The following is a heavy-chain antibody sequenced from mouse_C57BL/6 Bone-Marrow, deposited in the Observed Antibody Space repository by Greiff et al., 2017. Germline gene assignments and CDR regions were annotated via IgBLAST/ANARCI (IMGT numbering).Heavy chain of an antibody. D-gene: IGHD2-12*01. CDR1: GYTFTSYW. CDR2: IDPSDSYT. J-gene: IGHJ4*01. Sequence: QVQLKQPGAELVRPGTSVKLSCKASGYTFTSYWMHWVKQRPGQGLEWIGVIDPSDSYTTYNQKFKGKATITADTSSNTAYLQLSSLTSEDTAVYYCARWAPYYTLYAMDYWGQGTSVTVSS. CDR3: ARWAPYYTLYAMDY. V-gene: IGHV1-59*01.